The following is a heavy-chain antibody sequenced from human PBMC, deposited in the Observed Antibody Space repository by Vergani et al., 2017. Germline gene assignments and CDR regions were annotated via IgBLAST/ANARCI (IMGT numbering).Heavy chain of an antibody. D-gene: IGHD2-15*01. Sequence: QVQLVQSGAEVKKPGSSVKVSCKASGGTFSSYAISWVRQAPGHGLEWMGRIIPIFGTANYAQKFQGRVTITADESTSTAYMELSSLRSEDTAVYYCAREYCSGGSCYPGDWFDPWGQGTLVTVSS. CDR3: AREYCSGGSCYPGDWFDP. J-gene: IGHJ5*02. CDR1: GGTFSSYA. V-gene: IGHV1-69*13. CDR2: IIPIFGTA.